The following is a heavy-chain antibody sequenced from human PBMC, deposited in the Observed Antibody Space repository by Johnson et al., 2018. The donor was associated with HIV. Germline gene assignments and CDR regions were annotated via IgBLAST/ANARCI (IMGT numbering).Heavy chain of an antibody. D-gene: IGHD3-22*01. J-gene: IGHJ3*02. CDR1: GFTFSSYG. V-gene: IGHV3-33*01. Sequence: QVQLVESGGGVVQPGRSLRLSCAASGFTFSSYGMHWVRQAPGKGLEWVAVIWYDGSNKYYADSVKGRFTISRDNSKNTLYLQMNSLRAGDTAVYYGARGLTGRYYYDSSGDAFDIWGQGTMVTVSS. CDR2: IWYDGSNK. CDR3: ARGLTGRYYYDSSGDAFDI.